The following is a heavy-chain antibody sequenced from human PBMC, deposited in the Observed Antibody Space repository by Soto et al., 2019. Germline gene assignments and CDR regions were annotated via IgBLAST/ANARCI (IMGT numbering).Heavy chain of an antibody. CDR1: GGSFSGYY. J-gene: IGHJ3*02. Sequence: SETLSLTCAVYGGSFSGYYWSWIRQPPGKGLEWIGEINHSGSTNYNPSLKSRVTISVDTSKNQFSLKLSSVTAADTAVYYCARRFGELFGAFDIWGQGTMVTVSS. V-gene: IGHV4-34*01. CDR3: ARRFGELFGAFDI. CDR2: INHSGST. D-gene: IGHD3-10*01.